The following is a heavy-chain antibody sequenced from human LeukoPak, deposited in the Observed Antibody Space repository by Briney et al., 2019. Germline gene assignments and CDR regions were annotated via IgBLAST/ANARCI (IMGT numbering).Heavy chain of an antibody. D-gene: IGHD3-10*01. V-gene: IGHV4-4*02. CDR2: IYHSGST. CDR1: GGSISSSNW. Sequence: SGTLSLTCAVSGGSISSSNWWSWVRQPPGKGLEWIGEIYHSGSTNYNPSLESRVTISVDKSKNQFSLKLSSVTAADTAVYYCARDSGSGSYTNWFDPWGQGTLVTVSS. CDR3: ARDSGSGSYTNWFDP. J-gene: IGHJ5*02.